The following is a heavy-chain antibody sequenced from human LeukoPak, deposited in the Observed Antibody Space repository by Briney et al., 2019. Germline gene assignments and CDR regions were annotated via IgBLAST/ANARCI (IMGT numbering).Heavy chain of an antibody. Sequence: ASVKVSCKASGGTFSSYAISWVRQAPGQGLEWMGGIIPIFGTANYAQKFQGRVTITADESTSTAYMELSSLRSEDTAVYYCARERHYYGSGSSPGVDPWGQGTLVTVSS. CDR1: GGTFSSYA. J-gene: IGHJ5*02. V-gene: IGHV1-69*01. CDR3: ARERHYYGSGSSPGVDP. D-gene: IGHD3-10*01. CDR2: IIPIFGTA.